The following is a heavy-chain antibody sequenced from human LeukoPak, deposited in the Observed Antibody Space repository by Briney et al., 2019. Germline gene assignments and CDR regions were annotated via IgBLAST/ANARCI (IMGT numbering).Heavy chain of an antibody. Sequence: GGSLRLSCAASGFNFNSYNMNWVRQAPGKGLEWVSSISSSSDYIYYADSVKGRFTISRDNAKISLFLQMNSLRAEDTAMYYCARDGCHSSSWPKQKYSYYMDVWGKGTTVTVSS. CDR1: GFNFNSYN. V-gene: IGHV3-21*01. J-gene: IGHJ6*03. D-gene: IGHD6-13*01. CDR3: ARDGCHSSSWPKQKYSYYMDV. CDR2: ISSSSDYI.